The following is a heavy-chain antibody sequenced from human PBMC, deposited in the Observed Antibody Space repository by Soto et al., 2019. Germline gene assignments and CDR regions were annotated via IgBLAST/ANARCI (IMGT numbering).Heavy chain of an antibody. D-gene: IGHD3-16*01. Sequence: ASVKVSCKASGYTFTSYAMHWVRQAPGQRLEWMGWINAGNGNTKYSQKFQGRVTITRDTSASTAYMELSSLRSEDTAVYYCARRLGEILRGVLGALDIWGQGTMVTVSS. CDR1: GYTFTSYA. V-gene: IGHV1-3*01. J-gene: IGHJ3*02. CDR3: ARRLGEILRGVLGALDI. CDR2: INAGNGNT.